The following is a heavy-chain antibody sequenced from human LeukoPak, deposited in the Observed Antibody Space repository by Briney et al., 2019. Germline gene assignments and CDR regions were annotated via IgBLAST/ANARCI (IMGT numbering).Heavy chain of an antibody. Sequence: PGESLKLSCKGSGYSFTSYWIGWVRQMPGKGLEWMGIIYPGDSDTRYSPSFQGQVTISADKSISTAYLQWSSLKASDTAMYYCARPRRAYYYYYGMDVWGQGTTVTVSS. CDR2: IYPGDSDT. CDR3: ARPRRAYYYYYGMDV. V-gene: IGHV5-51*01. CDR1: GYSFTSYW. D-gene: IGHD4-17*01. J-gene: IGHJ6*02.